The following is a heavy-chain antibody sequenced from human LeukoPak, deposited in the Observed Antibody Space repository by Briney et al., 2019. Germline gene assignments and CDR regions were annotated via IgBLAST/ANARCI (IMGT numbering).Heavy chain of an antibody. J-gene: IGHJ4*02. D-gene: IGHD6-13*01. Sequence: GGSLRLSCAASGFTFSSYGMHWVRQAPGKGLEWVAVISYDGSNKYYADTVKGRFTISRDNSKNTLYLQMNSLRAEDTAVYYCAKESWQQLFDFDYWGQGTLVTVSS. CDR1: GFTFSSYG. V-gene: IGHV3-30*18. CDR3: AKESWQQLFDFDY. CDR2: ISYDGSNK.